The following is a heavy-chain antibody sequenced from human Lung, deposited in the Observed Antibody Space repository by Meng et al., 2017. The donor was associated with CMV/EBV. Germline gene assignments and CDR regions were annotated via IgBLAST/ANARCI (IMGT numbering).Heavy chain of an antibody. D-gene: IGHD3-22*01. CDR1: GFTFSSYE. J-gene: IGHJ4*02. V-gene: IGHV3-48*03. CDR3: ACYYYDSSGYGDY. Sequence: GGSXRLXXAASGFTFSSYEMNWVRQAPGKGLEWVSYISSSGSTIYYADSVKGRFTISRDNAKNSLYLQMNSLRAVDPAVYYCACYYYDSSGYGDYWGQGTMVTVSS. CDR2: ISSSGSTI.